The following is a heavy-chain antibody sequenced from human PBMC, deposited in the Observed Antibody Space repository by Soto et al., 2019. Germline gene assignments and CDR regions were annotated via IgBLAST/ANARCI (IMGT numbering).Heavy chain of an antibody. Sequence: QVQLVQSGAEVKKPGASVKVSCKASGYTFTNFYVHWVRQAPGQGLEWMGRINPSGGSTSCAQRFQGRVTMTRDTSTNTVYMELRSLRSEDTAVYFCARGGSVVVVTDGFGYWGQGTLVTVSS. CDR3: ARGGSVVVVTDGFGY. CDR2: INPSGGST. D-gene: IGHD2-21*02. V-gene: IGHV1-46*01. J-gene: IGHJ4*02. CDR1: GYTFTNFY.